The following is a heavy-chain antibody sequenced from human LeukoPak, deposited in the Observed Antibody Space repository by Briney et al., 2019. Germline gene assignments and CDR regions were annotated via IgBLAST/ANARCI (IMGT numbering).Heavy chain of an antibody. Sequence: PSETLSLTCTVSGGSISSSSYYWGWIRQPPGKGLEWIGSIYYSGSTYYNPSLKSRVTISVDTSKNQFSLKLSSVTAADTAVYYCARKKGVLLWFGELPRGYFDYWGQGTLVTVSS. CDR2: IYYSGST. V-gene: IGHV4-39*07. J-gene: IGHJ4*02. CDR1: GGSISSSSYY. D-gene: IGHD3-10*01. CDR3: ARKKGVLLWFGELPRGYFDY.